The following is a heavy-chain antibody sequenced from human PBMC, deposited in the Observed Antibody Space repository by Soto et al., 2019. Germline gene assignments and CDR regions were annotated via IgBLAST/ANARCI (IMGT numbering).Heavy chain of an antibody. V-gene: IGHV4-59*08. CDR3: ARVRYCSGGSCPNWFDP. CDR1: GGSISSYY. CDR2: IYYSGST. J-gene: IGHJ5*02. Sequence: SETLSLTCAVSGGSISSYYWSWIRQPPGKGLEWIGYIYYSGSTNYNPSLKSRVTIPVDTSKNQFSLKLSSVTAADTAVYYCARVRYCSGGSCPNWFDPWGQGTLVTVSS. D-gene: IGHD2-15*01.